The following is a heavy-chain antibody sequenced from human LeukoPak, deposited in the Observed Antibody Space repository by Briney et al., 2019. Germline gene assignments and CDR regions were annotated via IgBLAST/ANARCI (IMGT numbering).Heavy chain of an antibody. CDR3: ARKKDSSGYYQ. CDR1: GYSLSSNNW. D-gene: IGHD3-22*01. Sequence: SETLSLTCAVSGYSLSSNNWWAWIRQPPGKGLEWIGYMYYTGETFYNPSLKSRVTISLDTSKNQFSLKLSSVTAVDTAVYYCARKKDSSGYYQWGQGTLVTVSS. J-gene: IGHJ4*02. CDR2: MYYTGET. V-gene: IGHV4-28*01.